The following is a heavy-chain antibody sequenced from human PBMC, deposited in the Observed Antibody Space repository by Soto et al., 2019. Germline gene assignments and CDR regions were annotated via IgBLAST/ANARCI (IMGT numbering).Heavy chain of an antibody. D-gene: IGHD6-19*01. Sequence: QVQLVQSGAEVKKPGASVTVSCKASGYSFTSYGISWVRQAPGQGLEWMGWISVYNGNTNYAQKLQGRVTMTTDTSTSTAYMELRSLXXDDTAVYYCAKNGRGYSSLYFDXWGQGTXVXXSS. CDR2: ISVYNGNT. V-gene: IGHV1-18*01. J-gene: IGHJ4*02. CDR3: AKNGRGYSSLYFDX. CDR1: GYSFTSYG.